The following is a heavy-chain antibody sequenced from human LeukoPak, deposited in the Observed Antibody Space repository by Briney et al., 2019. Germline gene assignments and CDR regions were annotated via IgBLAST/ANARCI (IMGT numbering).Heavy chain of an antibody. CDR3: ARDQGYSSGWCSPNNERYYFDY. D-gene: IGHD6-19*01. CDR1: GFTFDDYA. Sequence: GGSLRLSCAASGFTFDDYAMHWVRQAPGKGLEWVSGISWNSGSIGYADSVKGRFTISRDNAKNSLYLQLNSLRAEDTAVYYCARDQGYSSGWCSPNNERYYFDYWGQGTLVTVSS. V-gene: IGHV3-9*01. J-gene: IGHJ4*02. CDR2: ISWNSGSI.